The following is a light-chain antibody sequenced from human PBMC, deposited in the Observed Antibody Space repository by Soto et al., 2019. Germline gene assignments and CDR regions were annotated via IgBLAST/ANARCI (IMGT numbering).Light chain of an antibody. Sequence: QSALTQPPSAAGSPGQAVTISCTGTSSDVGGYNYVSWYQQHPGKAPKLMIYEVSKRPSGVPDRFSGSKSGNTASLTVSGLQAEEEADYYCNPYAGSNNWVFGGGTELTVL. V-gene: IGLV2-8*01. J-gene: IGLJ3*02. CDR1: SSDVGGYNY. CDR3: NPYAGSNNWV. CDR2: EVS.